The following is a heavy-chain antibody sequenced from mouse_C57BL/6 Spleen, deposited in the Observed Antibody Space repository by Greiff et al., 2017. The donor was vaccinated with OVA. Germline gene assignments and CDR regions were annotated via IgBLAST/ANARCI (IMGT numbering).Heavy chain of an antibody. CDR1: GYTFTSYW. CDR2: IDPSDSET. V-gene: IGHV1-52*01. J-gene: IGHJ3*01. D-gene: IGHD1-1*01. Sequence: QVQLQQPGAELVRPGSSVKLSCKASGYTFTSYWMHWVKQRPIQGLEWIGNIDPSDSETHYNQKFKDKATLTVDKSSSTAYMQLSSLTSEDSAVYYCARLSFDYYAWFAYWGQGTLVTVSA. CDR3: ARLSFDYYAWFAY.